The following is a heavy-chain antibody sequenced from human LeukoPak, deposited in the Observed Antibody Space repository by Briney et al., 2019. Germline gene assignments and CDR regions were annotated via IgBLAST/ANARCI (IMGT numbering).Heavy chain of an antibody. V-gene: IGHV3-23*01. CDR1: GGSISNSN. D-gene: IGHD3-16*02. CDR3: ARVPAGVIGMKDAFDI. CDR2: FSGSGGST. Sequence: PSETLSLTCTVSGGSISNSNWWSWVRQPPGKGLEWVSAFSGSGGSTYYADSEKGRFTISRDNSKNTLYLQMNSLRAEDTAVYYCARVPAGVIGMKDAFDIWGQGTMVTVSS. J-gene: IGHJ3*02.